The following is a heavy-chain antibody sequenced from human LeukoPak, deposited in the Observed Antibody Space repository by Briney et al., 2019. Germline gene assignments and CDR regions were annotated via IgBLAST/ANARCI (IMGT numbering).Heavy chain of an antibody. CDR2: INSDGSTT. CDR1: GFTFSSYW. D-gene: IGHD3-16*01. J-gene: IGHJ5*02. CDR3: TRGGEASFSP. Sequence: GGSLRLSCAASGFTFSSYWMHWVRQAPGKGLVWVSRINSDGSTTNCADSVKGRLTISRDNAKNTLYLQMSSLRAEDTAVYYCTRGGEASFSPWGQGTLVTVSS. V-gene: IGHV3-74*01.